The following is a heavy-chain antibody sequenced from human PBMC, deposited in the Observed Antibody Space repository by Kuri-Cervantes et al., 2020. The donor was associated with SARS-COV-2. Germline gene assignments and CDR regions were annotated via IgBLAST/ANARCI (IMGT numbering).Heavy chain of an antibody. CDR1: GASISSSTYY. D-gene: IGHD3-10*01. CDR3: AREGQDPGELLRWFDP. V-gene: IGHV4-39*07. J-gene: IGHJ5*02. Sequence: LRLSCTVSGASISSSTYYWGWIRQPPGKGLEWIGEINHSGSTNYNPSLKSRVTISVDTSKNQFSLKLSSVTAADTAVYYCAREGQDPGELLRWFDPWGQGTLVTVSS. CDR2: INHSGST.